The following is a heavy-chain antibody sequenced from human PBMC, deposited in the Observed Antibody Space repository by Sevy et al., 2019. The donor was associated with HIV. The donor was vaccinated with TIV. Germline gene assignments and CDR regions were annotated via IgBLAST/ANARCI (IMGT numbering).Heavy chain of an antibody. J-gene: IGHJ4*02. CDR3: ARHSSMTTVTMNY. CDR2: IYYSGST. CDR1: GGSGSRSTYY. V-gene: IGHV4-39*01. Sequence: SETLSLTCTVSGGSGSRSTYYWGWIRQPPWKGLEWIGSIYYSGSTYYNPSLKSRVTISVDTSKNQFSLKLSSVTAADTAVYYCARHSSMTTVTMNYWGQGTLVTVSS. D-gene: IGHD4-17*01.